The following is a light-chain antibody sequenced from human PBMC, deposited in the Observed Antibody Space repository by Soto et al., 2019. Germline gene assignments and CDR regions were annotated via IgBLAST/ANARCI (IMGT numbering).Light chain of an antibody. CDR1: QSVRNN. CDR2: GAS. J-gene: IGKJ3*01. Sequence: DIVMTQSPATLSVSPGERATLSCRASQSVRNNLAWYQQKPGQAPRLLIFGASTRATGTPARFSGSGSGTEFTLTISSLQSEDFAVYYCQQYNYWPPSFGPGTKVDIK. CDR3: QQYNYWPPS. V-gene: IGKV3-15*01.